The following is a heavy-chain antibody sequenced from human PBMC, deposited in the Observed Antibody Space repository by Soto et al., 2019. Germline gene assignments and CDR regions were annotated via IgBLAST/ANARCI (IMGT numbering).Heavy chain of an antibody. Sequence: GGSLRLSCAASGFTFSSYAMSWVRQAPGKGLEWVSAISGSGGSTYYADSVKGRFTISRDNSKNTLYLQMNSLRAEDTAVYYCAKRRSAKRGEPTVTIDYWGQGTLVTVSS. CDR3: AKRRSAKRGEPTVTIDY. V-gene: IGHV3-23*01. CDR2: ISGSGGST. J-gene: IGHJ4*02. D-gene: IGHD4-17*01. CDR1: GFTFSSYA.